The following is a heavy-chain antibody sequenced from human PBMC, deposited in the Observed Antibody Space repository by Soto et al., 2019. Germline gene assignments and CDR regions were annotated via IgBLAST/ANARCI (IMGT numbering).Heavy chain of an antibody. D-gene: IGHD5-12*01. CDR2: INSDGSST. CDR1: GFTFSSYW. J-gene: IGHJ2*01. Sequence: GGSLRLSCAASGFTFSSYWMHWVRQAPGKGLVWVSRINSDGSSTSYADSVKGRFTISRDNAKNTLYLQMNSLRAEDTAVYYCARDLYSGYDYWYFDLWGRGTLVTVSS. V-gene: IGHV3-74*01. CDR3: ARDLYSGYDYWYFDL.